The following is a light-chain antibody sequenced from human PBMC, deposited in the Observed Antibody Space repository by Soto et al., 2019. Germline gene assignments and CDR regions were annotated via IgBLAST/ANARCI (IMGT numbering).Light chain of an antibody. J-gene: IGLJ3*02. CDR1: SSDVGNYNA. V-gene: IGLV2-8*01. CDR3: SSYSGRNDLV. CDR2: GVS. Sequence: QSVLTQPPSASGSPGPSVTISCTGTSSDVGNYNAVSWYHQQPGNAHQLMIFGVSERPSGVPHRFSGSKSGNTAYLTVSRLQAEDEADYYCSSYSGRNDLVFGGGTKLTVL.